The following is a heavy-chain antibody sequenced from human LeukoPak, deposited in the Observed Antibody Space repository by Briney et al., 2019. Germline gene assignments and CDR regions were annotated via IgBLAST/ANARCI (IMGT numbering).Heavy chain of an antibody. D-gene: IGHD3-22*01. Sequence: NPSETLSLTCTVSGGSISSYYWSWIRQPPGKGLEWIGYIYYSGSTNYNPSLKSRVTISEDTSKNQFSLKLSSVTAADTAVYYCARLGYDSSEGDYWGQGTLVTVSS. CDR2: IYYSGST. CDR3: ARLGYDSSEGDY. J-gene: IGHJ4*02. CDR1: GGSISSYY. V-gene: IGHV4-59*08.